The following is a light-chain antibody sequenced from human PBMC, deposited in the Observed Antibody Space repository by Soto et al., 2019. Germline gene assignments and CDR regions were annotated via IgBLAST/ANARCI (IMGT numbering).Light chain of an antibody. V-gene: IGKV3-20*01. CDR2: GAS. Sequence: EIVLTQSPGTLSLSPGERATLSCRASQSVSSSYLAWYQQKPGRAPRFLIYGASSRATGIPDRFSGSGSGTDFTLTISRLEPEDFAVYYCQQYGSSPPITFGQGTRLEIK. CDR1: QSVSSSY. J-gene: IGKJ5*01. CDR3: QQYGSSPPIT.